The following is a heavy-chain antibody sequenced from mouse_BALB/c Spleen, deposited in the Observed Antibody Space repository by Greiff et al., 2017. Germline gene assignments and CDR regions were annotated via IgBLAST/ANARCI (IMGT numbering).Heavy chain of an antibody. V-gene: IGHV1-7*01. CDR3: ARIYGNYWYFDV. Sequence: VQLQQSGAELAKPGASVKMSCKASGYTFTSYWMHWVKQRPGQGLEWIGYINPSTGYTEYNQKFKDKATLTADKSSSTAYMQLSSLTSEDSAVYYCARIYGNYWYFDVWGAGTTVTVSS. CDR2: INPSTGYT. D-gene: IGHD2-1*01. J-gene: IGHJ1*01. CDR1: GYTFTSYW.